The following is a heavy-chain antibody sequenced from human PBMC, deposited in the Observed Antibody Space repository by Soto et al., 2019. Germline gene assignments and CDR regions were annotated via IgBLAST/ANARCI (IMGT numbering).Heavy chain of an antibody. J-gene: IGHJ3*02. CDR3: ARTLVATILVDAFDI. D-gene: IGHD5-12*01. CDR1: GGSISSSSYY. V-gene: IGHV4-39*01. Sequence: QLQLQESGPGLVKPSETLSLTCTVSGGSISSSSYYWGWIRQPPGKGLEWIGSIYYSGSTYYNPSLKSRVTISVDTSKNQFSLKLSSVTAADTAVYYCARTLVATILVDAFDIWGQGTMVTVSS. CDR2: IYYSGST.